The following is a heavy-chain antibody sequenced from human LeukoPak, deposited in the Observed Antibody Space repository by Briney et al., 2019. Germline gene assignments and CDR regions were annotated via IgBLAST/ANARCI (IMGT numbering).Heavy chain of an antibody. CDR3: AKNVYSSSWDGYYYYYMDV. V-gene: IGHV3-23*01. J-gene: IGHJ6*03. D-gene: IGHD6-13*01. CDR1: GFTFSSYA. Sequence: GGSLRLSCAASGFTFSSYAMRWVRQAPGKGLERVSAISGSGGSTYYADSVKGRFTISRDNSKNTLYLQMNSLRAEDTAVYYCAKNVYSSSWDGYYYYYMDVWGKGTTVTVSS. CDR2: ISGSGGST.